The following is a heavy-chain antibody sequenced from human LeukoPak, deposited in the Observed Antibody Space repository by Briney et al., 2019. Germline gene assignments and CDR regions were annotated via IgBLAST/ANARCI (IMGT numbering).Heavy chain of an antibody. CDR1: GFTFRNYY. Sequence: GGSLRLSCAVSGFTFRNYYMSWVRQAPGGGLECVASIQFVGSENYYVDSVKGRFTISRDNAENSLYLQMNSLRAEDTAVYYCARGHSWLDYWGQGTLVTVSS. D-gene: IGHD6-13*01. CDR2: IQFVGSEN. CDR3: ARGHSWLDY. J-gene: IGHJ4*02. V-gene: IGHV3-7*04.